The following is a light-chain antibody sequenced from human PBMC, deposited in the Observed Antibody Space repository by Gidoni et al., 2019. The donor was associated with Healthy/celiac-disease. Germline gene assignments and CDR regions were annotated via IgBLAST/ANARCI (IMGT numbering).Light chain of an antibody. Sequence: AILMTQQPSSFSASTGERVTITCRASQGISSYLAWYQQKPGKAPKLLIYAASTLQSGVPSRFSGSGSGTDFTLTISCLQSEDFATYYCQQYYRYPLTFGGGTKVEIK. CDR2: AAS. CDR3: QQYYRYPLT. J-gene: IGKJ4*01. V-gene: IGKV1-8*01. CDR1: QGISSY.